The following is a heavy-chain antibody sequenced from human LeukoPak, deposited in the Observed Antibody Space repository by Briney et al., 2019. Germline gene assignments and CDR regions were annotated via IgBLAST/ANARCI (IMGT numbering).Heavy chain of an antibody. CDR3: ATYYYDSSGYYYTFDY. J-gene: IGHJ4*02. V-gene: IGHV1-24*01. D-gene: IGHD3-22*01. Sequence: ASVKVSCKVSGYTLTELSMHWVRQAPGKGLEWMGGFDPEDGETIYAQKFQGRVTITTDESTSTAYMELSSLRSEDTAVYYCATYYYDSSGYYYTFDYWGQGTLVTVSS. CDR2: FDPEDGET. CDR1: GYTLTELS.